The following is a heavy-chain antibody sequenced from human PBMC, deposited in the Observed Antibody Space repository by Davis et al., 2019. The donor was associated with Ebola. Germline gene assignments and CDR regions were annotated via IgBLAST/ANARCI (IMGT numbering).Heavy chain of an antibody. V-gene: IGHV4-30-2*01. CDR1: GGSISSGGYS. J-gene: IGHJ5*02. CDR2: IYHSGST. Sequence: MPSETLSLTCAVSGGSISSGGYSWSWIRQPPGKGLEWIGYIYHSGSTYYNPSLKSRVTISVDRSKNQFSLKLSSVTAADTAVYYCARGRWMVQGVIIASWFDPWGQGTLVTVSS. CDR3: ARGRWMVQGVIIASWFDP. D-gene: IGHD3-10*01.